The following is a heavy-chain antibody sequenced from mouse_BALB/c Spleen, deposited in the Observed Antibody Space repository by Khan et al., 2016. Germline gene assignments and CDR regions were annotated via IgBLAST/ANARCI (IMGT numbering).Heavy chain of an antibody. Sequence: EVELVESGGGLVKPGGSLKLSCAATGFAFSSYDMSWVRQTPEKRLEWVAYISSGGGSTYYPDTVKGRFTISRDNAKNTLYLQMSSLKSEDTAMYYCARQRYDNYYYYAMDYWGQGTSVTVSS. J-gene: IGHJ4*01. CDR2: ISSGGGST. V-gene: IGHV5-12-1*01. CDR1: GFAFSSYD. CDR3: ARQRYDNYYYYAMDY. D-gene: IGHD2-1*01.